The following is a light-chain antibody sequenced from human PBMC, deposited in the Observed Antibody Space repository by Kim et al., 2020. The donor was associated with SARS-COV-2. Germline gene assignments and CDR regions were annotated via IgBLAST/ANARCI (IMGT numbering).Light chain of an antibody. CDR1: QSVYSNY. V-gene: IGKV3-20*01. CDR3: QQYGSSWT. J-gene: IGKJ1*01. CDR2: GAS. Sequence: EIVLTQYPGTLSLSPGERATLSCRASQSVYSNYLAWYLQKPGQAPRLLIYGASSRATGIPDRFSGSGSGTDFTLTINRLQPDDFAVYYCQQYGSSWTFGQGTKVDIK.